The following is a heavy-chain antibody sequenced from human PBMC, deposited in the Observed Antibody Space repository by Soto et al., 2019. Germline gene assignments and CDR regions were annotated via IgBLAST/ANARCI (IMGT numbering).Heavy chain of an antibody. CDR1: GYTFTSYG. J-gene: IGHJ3*02. D-gene: IGHD3-10*01. Sequence: ASVKVSCKASGYTFTSYGISWVRQAPGQGLEWMGWISAYNGNTNYAQKLQGRVTMTTGTSTSTAYMELRSLRSDDTAVYYCARDFLTFGPHAFDIWGQGTMVTVSS. V-gene: IGHV1-18*01. CDR2: ISAYNGNT. CDR3: ARDFLTFGPHAFDI.